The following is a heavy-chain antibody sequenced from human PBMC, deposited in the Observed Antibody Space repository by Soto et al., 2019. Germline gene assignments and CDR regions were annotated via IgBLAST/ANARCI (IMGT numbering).Heavy chain of an antibody. CDR2: IYTDDST. D-gene: IGHD1-26*01. CDR1: GFTVSSNY. J-gene: IGHJ4*02. CDR3: ASGASGNSGPLY. V-gene: IGHV3-53*04. Sequence: EVQLVESGGGLVQPGGSLRLSCAASGFTVSSNYMCWVRQAPGKGLEWLSVIYTDDSTYYADSVKGRFTISTHNSKNTLYLQMTSLRAEVTAVYYCASGASGNSGPLYWGQGTLVTVSS.